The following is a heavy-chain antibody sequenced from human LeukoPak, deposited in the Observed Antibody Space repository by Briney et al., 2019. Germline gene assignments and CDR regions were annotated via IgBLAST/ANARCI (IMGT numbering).Heavy chain of an antibody. V-gene: IGHV1-2*02. CDR3: ASINSGSYYHDAFDI. J-gene: IGHJ3*02. CDR2: INPNSGGT. CDR1: GYTFTGYY. D-gene: IGHD1-26*01. Sequence: GASVKVSCKASGYTFTGYYMHWVRQAPGQGLEWMGWINPNSGGTNYAQKFQGRVTMTTDTSISTAYMELSRLRSDDTAVYYCASINSGSYYHDAFDIWGQGTMVTVSS.